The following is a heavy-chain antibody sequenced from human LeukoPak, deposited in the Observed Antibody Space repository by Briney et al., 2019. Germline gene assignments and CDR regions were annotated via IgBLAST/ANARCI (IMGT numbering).Heavy chain of an antibody. D-gene: IGHD1-26*01. CDR1: GGSISSGGYY. CDR3: ARSVHVGAPDAFDI. V-gene: IGHV4-31*03. J-gene: IGHJ3*02. Sequence: PSETLSLTCTVSGGSISSGGYYWSWIRQHPGKGLEWIGYIYYSGSTYYNPSLKSRVTISVDTSKNQFSLKLSSVTAADTAVYYCARSVHVGAPDAFDIWGQGTMVTVSS. CDR2: IYYSGST.